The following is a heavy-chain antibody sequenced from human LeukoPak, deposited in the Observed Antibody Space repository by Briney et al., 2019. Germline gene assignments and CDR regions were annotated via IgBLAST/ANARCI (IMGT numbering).Heavy chain of an antibody. CDR1: GGSISSRDYY. V-gene: IGHV4-39*01. Sequence: SETLSLTCTVSGGSISSRDYYWGWIRQPPGKGLEWIGSIYFSGSTYYNPSLKSRVTISVDTSKNQFSLKLNSVTAADTAVYYCARSEYSSAWWAFDYWGQGTLVTVSS. J-gene: IGHJ4*02. D-gene: IGHD6-19*01. CDR3: ARSEYSSAWWAFDY. CDR2: IYFSGST.